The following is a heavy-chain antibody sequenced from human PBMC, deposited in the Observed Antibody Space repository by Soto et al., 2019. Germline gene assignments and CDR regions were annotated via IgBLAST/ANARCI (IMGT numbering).Heavy chain of an antibody. Sequence: SVKVSCKASGYTFTNYGLSWVRQAPGQGLEWMGWISTYNGKTDYAQKFQDRVTLTIDTSTTTGNMEVRSLRSDDTAIYYCARDNGDSGASLIDFWGQGTLVTVSS. CDR2: ISTYNGKT. CDR1: GYTFTNYG. J-gene: IGHJ4*02. CDR3: ARDNGDSGASLIDF. V-gene: IGHV1-18*04. D-gene: IGHD3-22*01.